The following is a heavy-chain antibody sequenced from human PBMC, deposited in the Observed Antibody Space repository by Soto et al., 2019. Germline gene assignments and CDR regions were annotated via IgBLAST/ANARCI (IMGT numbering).Heavy chain of an antibody. CDR1: GGSTSSGGYY. V-gene: IGHV4-31*03. J-gene: IGHJ6*02. CDR3: ARVCGGDCHYGMDV. Sequence: SETLSLTCTVSGGSTSSGGYYWSWIRQYPGKGLEWIGFVYYSGSTYYNPSLKSRVIISVDTSKKQFSLKLSSVTAADTAVYYCARVCGGDCHYGMDVWGQGTTVTVSS. D-gene: IGHD2-21*02. CDR2: VYYSGST.